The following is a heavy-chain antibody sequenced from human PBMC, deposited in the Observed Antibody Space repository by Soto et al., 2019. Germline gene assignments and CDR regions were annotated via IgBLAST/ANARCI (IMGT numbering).Heavy chain of an antibody. CDR1: GFSFSDYD. Sequence: QVQLVESGGGLVKPRGSLRLSCAATGFSFSDYDMTWIRQAPGQGLEWLSYISRTDSSKYYAGSVKGRFTISVDSAKRSVYLQMNSLRADDTAVYYCARDLYGLDVWGQGTTVIVSS. V-gene: IGHV3-11*01. CDR2: ISRTDSSK. CDR3: ARDLYGLDV. J-gene: IGHJ6*02.